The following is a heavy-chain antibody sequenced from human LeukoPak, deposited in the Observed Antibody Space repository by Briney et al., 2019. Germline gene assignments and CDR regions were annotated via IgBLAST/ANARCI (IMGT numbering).Heavy chain of an antibody. V-gene: IGHV4-4*07. Sequence: SETLSLTCTVSGGSISSYYWSWIRQPAGKGLEWIGRIYTSGSTNYNPSLKSRVTMSVDTSKNQFSLKLSSVTAADTAVYYCARESIAAAGRTGWYFDLWGRGTLVTVSS. CDR3: ARESIAAAGRTGWYFDL. D-gene: IGHD6-13*01. J-gene: IGHJ2*01. CDR1: GGSISSYY. CDR2: IYTSGST.